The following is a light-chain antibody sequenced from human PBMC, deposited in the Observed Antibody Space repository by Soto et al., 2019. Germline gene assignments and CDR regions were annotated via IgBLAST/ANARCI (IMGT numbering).Light chain of an antibody. Sequence: EIVLTQSPGTLSLSPGQRATLSCRASQSVTSSNLAWYQQKPGQAPRRLISCASSRATGSPDRLSGTGAGTDFTVTISRREPEDSVVYYCQQYCRAPLTFGGGTKVDIK. V-gene: IGKV3-20*01. CDR2: CAS. CDR1: QSVTSSN. CDR3: QQYCRAPLT. J-gene: IGKJ4*01.